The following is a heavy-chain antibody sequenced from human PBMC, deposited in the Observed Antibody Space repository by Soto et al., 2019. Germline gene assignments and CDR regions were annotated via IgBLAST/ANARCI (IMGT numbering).Heavy chain of an antibody. CDR2: IRSKAYGGTT. V-gene: IGHV3-49*03. CDR3: TRDGGRSGYYPFYYYYGMDV. D-gene: IGHD3-22*01. J-gene: IGHJ6*02. Sequence: WFRQAPGKGLEWVGFIRSKAYGGTTEYAASVKGRFTISRDDSKSIAYLQMNSLKTEDTAVYYCTRDGGRSGYYPFYYYYGMDVWGQGTTVT.